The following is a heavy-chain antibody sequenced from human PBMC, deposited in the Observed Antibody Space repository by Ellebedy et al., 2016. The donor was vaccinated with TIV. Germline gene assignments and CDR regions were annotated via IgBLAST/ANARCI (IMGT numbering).Heavy chain of an antibody. V-gene: IGHV3-13*01. Sequence: GESLKISCAASGFTFSDYDMHWVRQSTGKGLEWVSVIGRVGDTYYSGSVKGRFTISRDNAKNSLYLQLNSLRTEDTAVYYCVRDGGPLSRWELRGEWGQGTLVTVSS. CDR1: GFTFSDYD. CDR3: VRDGGPLSRWELRGE. CDR2: IGRVGDT. J-gene: IGHJ4*02. D-gene: IGHD1-26*01.